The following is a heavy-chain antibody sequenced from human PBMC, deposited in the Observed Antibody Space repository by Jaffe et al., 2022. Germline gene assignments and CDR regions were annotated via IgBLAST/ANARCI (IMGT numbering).Heavy chain of an antibody. CDR3: ARVYDYDSSGYYLAGESWYFDY. CDR1: GGSISSYY. CDR2: IYYSGST. Sequence: QVQLQESGPGLVKPSETLSLTCTVSGGSISSYYWSWIRQPPGKGLEWIGYIYYSGSTNYNPSLKSRVTISVDTSKNQFSLKLSSVTAADTAVYYCARVYDYDSSGYYLAGESWYFDYWGQGTLVTVSS. V-gene: IGHV4-59*01. J-gene: IGHJ4*02. D-gene: IGHD3-22*01.